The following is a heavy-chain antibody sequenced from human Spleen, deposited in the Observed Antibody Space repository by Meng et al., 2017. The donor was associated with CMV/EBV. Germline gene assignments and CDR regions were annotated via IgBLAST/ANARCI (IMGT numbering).Heavy chain of an antibody. V-gene: IGHV3-15*01. D-gene: IGHD1-1*01. CDR1: GFTFSGSA. Sequence: GESLKISCAASGFTFSGSAMHWVRQASGKGLEWVGRIKTKPEGGTTDYAAPVKGRFTISRDDSKNTLFLQMNSLKVEDTGMYYCTADDGTFDNWGQGTLVTVSS. CDR2: IKTKPEGGTT. CDR3: TADDGTFDN. J-gene: IGHJ4*02.